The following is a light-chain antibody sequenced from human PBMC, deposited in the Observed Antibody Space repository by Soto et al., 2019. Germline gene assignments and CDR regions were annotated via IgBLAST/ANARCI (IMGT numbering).Light chain of an antibody. Sequence: QSVLTQPPSVSAAPGQKVTISCSASGSNIENNYISWYQQLPGTAPKLLIYDNNQRPSGIPDRFSGSKSGTSATLGITGLQTGDEADYYCGTWDSSLNAGIFGGGTKVTVL. CDR1: GSNIENNY. CDR3: GTWDSSLNAGI. CDR2: DNN. V-gene: IGLV1-51*01. J-gene: IGLJ2*01.